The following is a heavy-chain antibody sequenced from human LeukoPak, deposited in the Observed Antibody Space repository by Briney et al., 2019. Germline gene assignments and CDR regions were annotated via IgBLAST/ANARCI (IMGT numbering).Heavy chain of an antibody. CDR1: GYIFTGYY. Sequence: ASVKVPCKASGYIFTGYYMHWVRQAPGQGLEWMGWINPNSGSTNYAHKFQGRVTMTRDTSISTAYMELSRLRSDDTAVYYCARDRPPQLVRPFDYWGQGTLVTVSS. CDR2: INPNSGST. CDR3: ARDRPPQLVRPFDY. J-gene: IGHJ4*02. V-gene: IGHV1-2*07. D-gene: IGHD6-13*01.